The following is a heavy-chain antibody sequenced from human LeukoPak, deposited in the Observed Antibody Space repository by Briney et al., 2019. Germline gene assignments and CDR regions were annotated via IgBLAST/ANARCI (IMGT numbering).Heavy chain of an antibody. V-gene: IGHV3-23*01. J-gene: IGHJ4*02. CDR3: AKYGWSVVSCYGVFDY. D-gene: IGHD2-15*01. CDR2: ISRSGGST. Sequence: ESLRLTCAASGFTFSSYAMSWVRQAPGKGLEWVSAISRSGGSTYYPDSVKGRSTISRDNSKKTLYLQMNRLRAEDTAVYYCAKYGWSVVSCYGVFDYWGEGTLVTVSS. CDR1: GFTFSSYA.